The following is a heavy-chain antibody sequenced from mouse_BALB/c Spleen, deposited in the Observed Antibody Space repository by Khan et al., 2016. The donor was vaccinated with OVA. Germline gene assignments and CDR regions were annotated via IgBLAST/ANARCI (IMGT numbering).Heavy chain of an antibody. V-gene: IGHV1S136*01. CDR2: IYPYNDGT. CDR1: GYTFTSYV. Sequence: EVELVESGPELVKPGASVKMSCKASGYTFTSYVMHWVKQKPGQGLEWVGYIYPYNDGTKYNEMFKGKATLTSDKSSSTAYMELSSLTSEDSAVXYCARNYRYDVYFDYWGQGTSLTVSS. D-gene: IGHD2-14*01. J-gene: IGHJ2*02. CDR3: ARNYRYDVYFDY.